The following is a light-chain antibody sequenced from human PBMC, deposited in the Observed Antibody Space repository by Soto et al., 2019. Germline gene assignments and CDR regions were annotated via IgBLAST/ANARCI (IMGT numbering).Light chain of an antibody. CDR1: QGFSSW. CDR3: QQYNSLWT. J-gene: IGKJ1*01. V-gene: IGKV1-5*03. CDR2: KGS. Sequence: DIQMTQSPSTLPPPLGTKVTITSGPGQGFSSWLAWYQQQPGKAPKLLIYKGSSLESGVPSRFSGSGSGTEFTLTISSLQPDDFATYYCQQYNSLWTFGQGTKVEIK.